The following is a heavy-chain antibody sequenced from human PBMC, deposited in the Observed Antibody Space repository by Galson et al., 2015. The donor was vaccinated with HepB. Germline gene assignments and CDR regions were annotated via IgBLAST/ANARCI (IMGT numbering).Heavy chain of an antibody. CDR3: ARDKLGLVRLSDAFDI. Sequence: SVKVSCKASGYTFTSYGISWVRQAPGQGLEWMGWISAYNGNTNYAQKLQGRVTMTTDTSTSTAYMELRSLRSDDTAVYYCARDKLGLVRLSDAFDIWGQGTMVTVSS. V-gene: IGHV1-18*04. D-gene: IGHD6-19*01. J-gene: IGHJ3*02. CDR1: GYTFTSYG. CDR2: ISAYNGNT.